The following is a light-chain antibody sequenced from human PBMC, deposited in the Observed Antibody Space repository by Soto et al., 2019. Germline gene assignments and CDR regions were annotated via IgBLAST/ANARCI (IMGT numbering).Light chain of an antibody. CDR3: QQYGSSPRT. CDR1: QSISSDY. CDR2: GAS. V-gene: IGKV3-20*01. J-gene: IGKJ2*01. Sequence: EIVLTQSPGTLSLSPGERATLSCRASQSISSDYLAWYQQKPGQAPRLLIYGASSKTTGIPDRFSGSGSGTDFTLTISRLEPEDFAVYYRQQYGSSPRTFGQGTKLEIK.